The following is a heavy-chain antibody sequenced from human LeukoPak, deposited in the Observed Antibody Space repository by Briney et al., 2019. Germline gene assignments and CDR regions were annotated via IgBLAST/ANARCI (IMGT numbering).Heavy chain of an antibody. D-gene: IGHD6-19*01. CDR3: ARNSPSGWSYDY. J-gene: IGHJ4*02. CDR2: IYHSGST. CDR1: GGSISSSNW. V-gene: IGHV4-4*02. Sequence: PSETLSLTCAVSGGSISSSNWWSWVRQPPGKGLEWNGEIYHSGSTNYNPSLKSRVTISVDKSKNQFSLKLSSVTAADTAVYYCARNSPSGWSYDYWGQGTLVTVSS.